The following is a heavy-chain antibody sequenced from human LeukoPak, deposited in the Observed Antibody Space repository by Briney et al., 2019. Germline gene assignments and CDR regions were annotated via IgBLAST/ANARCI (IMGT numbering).Heavy chain of an antibody. D-gene: IGHD1-26*01. CDR3: ARVLVGATGFQH. Sequence: GGSLRLSCAASGFTFSSYAMSWVRQAPGKGLEWVSYISSSGSTIYYADSVKGRFTISRDNAKNSLYLQMNSLRAEDTAVYYCARVLVGATGFQHWGQGTLVTVSS. CDR1: GFTFSSYA. J-gene: IGHJ1*01. CDR2: ISSSGSTI. V-gene: IGHV3-48*04.